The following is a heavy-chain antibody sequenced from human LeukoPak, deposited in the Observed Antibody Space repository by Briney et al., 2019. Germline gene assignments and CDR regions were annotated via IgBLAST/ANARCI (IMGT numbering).Heavy chain of an antibody. CDR2: IYYSGST. V-gene: IGHV4-59*02. Sequence: SETLSLTCTVSGGSVSSYYWSWIRQPPGKGLEWIGYIYYSGSTNYNPSLKSRVTISVDTSKNQFSLKLSSVTAADTAVYYCARGSSWYAGSAFDIWGQGTMVTVSS. D-gene: IGHD6-13*01. CDR1: GGSVSSYY. J-gene: IGHJ3*02. CDR3: ARGSSWYAGSAFDI.